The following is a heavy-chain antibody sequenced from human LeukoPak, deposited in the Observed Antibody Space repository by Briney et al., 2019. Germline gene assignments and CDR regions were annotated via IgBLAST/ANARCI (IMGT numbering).Heavy chain of an antibody. CDR1: GITFSSYA. J-gene: IGHJ6*02. V-gene: IGHV3-30-3*01. Sequence: GGSLRLSCAGSGITFSSYAMHWVRQAPGKGLEWVAVISYDGSNKYYADSVKGRFTISRDNSKNTLYLQMNSLRAEDTAVYYCAREDTYCSSTSCHPPYYYYGMDVWGQGTTVTVSS. CDR3: AREDTYCSSTSCHPPYYYYGMDV. D-gene: IGHD2-2*01. CDR2: ISYDGSNK.